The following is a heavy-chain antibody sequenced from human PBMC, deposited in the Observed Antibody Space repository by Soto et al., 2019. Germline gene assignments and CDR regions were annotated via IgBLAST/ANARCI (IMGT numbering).Heavy chain of an antibody. Sequence: GGSLRLSCAASGFTFSTYAMHWVRQAPGKGLEWVAVISYDGSDKYYADSVKGRFTISRDNSKNTLYLQMNSLRAEDTAPYYCARNSLRFLRVGVFDIWGQGTMVTVSS. CDR1: GFTFSTYA. V-gene: IGHV3-30-3*01. D-gene: IGHD3-3*01. CDR2: ISYDGSDK. J-gene: IGHJ3*02. CDR3: ARNSLRFLRVGVFDI.